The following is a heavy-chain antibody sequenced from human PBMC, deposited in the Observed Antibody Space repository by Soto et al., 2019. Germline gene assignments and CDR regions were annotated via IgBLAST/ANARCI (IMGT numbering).Heavy chain of an antibody. CDR2: ISGSGGST. Sequence: GGSLRLSCAASGFTFSSYAMSWVRQAPGKGLEWVSAISGSGGSTYYADSVKGRFTISRDNSKNTLYLQMNSLRAEDTAVYYCAKDGSSGYDEAGLFDYWGQGTLVTVSS. D-gene: IGHD5-12*01. J-gene: IGHJ4*02. CDR3: AKDGSSGYDEAGLFDY. CDR1: GFTFSSYA. V-gene: IGHV3-23*01.